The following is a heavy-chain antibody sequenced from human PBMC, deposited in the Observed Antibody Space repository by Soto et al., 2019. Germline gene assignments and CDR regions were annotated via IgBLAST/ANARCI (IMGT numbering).Heavy chain of an antibody. J-gene: IGHJ4*02. CDR3: ARDANNTSAFDY. V-gene: IGHV3-53*01. Sequence: EVQLVESGGGLIQPGGSLRLSCAASGFTVSSHYMSWVRQAPGKGLEWVSIIYGGGSTSYADSVKGRFTIPRDNSKNTLYLQMNALRAEDTAVYYCARDANNTSAFDYWGQGTLVTVSS. CDR2: IYGGGST. D-gene: IGHD2-2*02. CDR1: GFTVSSHY.